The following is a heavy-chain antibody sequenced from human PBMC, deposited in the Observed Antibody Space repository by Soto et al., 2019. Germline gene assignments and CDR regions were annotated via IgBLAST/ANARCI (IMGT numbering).Heavy chain of an antibody. CDR3: AKDVEGYCSGGSCALDY. V-gene: IGHV3-23*01. CDR2: ISGSGGST. CDR1: GFTFSSYA. Sequence: GGSLRLSCAASGFTFSSYAMSWVRQAPGKGLEWVSAISGSGGSTYYADSVKGRFTISRDNSKNTLYLQMNSLRAEDTAVYYCAKDVEGYCSGGSCALDYWGQGTLVTVSS. D-gene: IGHD2-15*01. J-gene: IGHJ4*02.